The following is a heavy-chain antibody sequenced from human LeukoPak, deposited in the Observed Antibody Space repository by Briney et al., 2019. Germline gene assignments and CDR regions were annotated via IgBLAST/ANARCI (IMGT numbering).Heavy chain of an antibody. CDR1: GGSISSYY. V-gene: IGHV4-39*01. D-gene: IGHD2-2*01. Sequence: SETLSLTCTVSGGSISSYYWGWIRQPPGKGLEWLGSIYYSGSTYYNPSLKSRVTISVDTSKNQFSPKLSSVTAADTAVYYCARTQIDCSSTSCYPYDAFDIWGQGTMVTVSS. CDR3: ARTQIDCSSTSCYPYDAFDI. CDR2: IYYSGST. J-gene: IGHJ3*02.